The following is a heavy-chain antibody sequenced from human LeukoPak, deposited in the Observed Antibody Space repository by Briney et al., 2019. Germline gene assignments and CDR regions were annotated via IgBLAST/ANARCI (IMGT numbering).Heavy chain of an antibody. CDR1: GYTFTGYY. CDR3: ARADYDSSGPTRYYYYGMDV. CDR2: MNPNSGNT. Sequence: ASVKVSCKASGYTFTGYYMHWVRQAPGQGLEWMGWMNPNSGNTGYAQKFQGRVTMTRNTSISTAYMELSSLRSEDTAVYYCARADYDSSGPTRYYYYGMDVWGQGTTVTVSS. V-gene: IGHV1-8*02. J-gene: IGHJ6*02. D-gene: IGHD3-22*01.